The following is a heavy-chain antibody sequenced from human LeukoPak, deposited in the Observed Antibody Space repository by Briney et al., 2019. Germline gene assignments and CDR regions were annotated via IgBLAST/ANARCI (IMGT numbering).Heavy chain of an antibody. J-gene: IGHJ4*02. CDR2: ISSSGSTI. CDR3: ARDTGIVGATDY. V-gene: IGHV3-48*03. Sequence: GGSLRLSCAASGFTFSSYEMNWVRQAPGKGLEWVSYISSSGSTIYYADSVKGRFTISRDNAKNSLHLQMNSLRAEDTAVYYCARDTGIVGATDYWGQGTLVTVSS. D-gene: IGHD1-26*01. CDR1: GFTFSSYE.